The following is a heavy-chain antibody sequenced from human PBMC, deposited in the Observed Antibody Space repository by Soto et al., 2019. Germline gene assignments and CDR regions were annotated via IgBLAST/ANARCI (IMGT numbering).Heavy chain of an antibody. CDR2: VSNDGRSE. CDR3: AKTITPPPSEDSTGRGALIGH. D-gene: IGHD2-8*02. Sequence: QVQLGESGGGAVQPGRSLTLSCAASGFRFSACGMHWVRQAPGKGLELVAVVSNDGRSEHYADSVKGRFNISSDNSKNSLPLQMNGLRPDDTALSYCAKTITPPPSEDSTGRGALIGHWGRGASVIVS. CDR1: GFRFSACG. J-gene: IGHJ4*02. V-gene: IGHV3-30*18.